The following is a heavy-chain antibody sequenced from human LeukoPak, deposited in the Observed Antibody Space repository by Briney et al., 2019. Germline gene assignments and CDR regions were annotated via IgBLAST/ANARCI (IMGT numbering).Heavy chain of an antibody. V-gene: IGHV4-61*02. J-gene: IGHJ4*02. CDR2: IYAGGRS. D-gene: IGHD3-3*01. CDR3: ARGGGGDFWSGYYIDY. CDR1: NVSISSGSHY. Sequence: PSETLSLTCTVSNVSISSGSHYWNWIRQPAGKGLEWIGRIYAGGRSNYNPSLRSRVTISVDTSKNQFSLKLSSVTAADTAVYYCARGGGGDFWSGYYIDYWGQGTLVTVSS.